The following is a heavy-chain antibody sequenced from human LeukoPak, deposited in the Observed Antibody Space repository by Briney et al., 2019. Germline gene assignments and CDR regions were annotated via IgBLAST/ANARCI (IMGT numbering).Heavy chain of an antibody. CDR3: ARGGGYYYFDY. J-gene: IGHJ4*02. Sequence: PGGSLRLSCAASGFTFSSYWMSWVRQAPGKGLEWVANIKQDGSGKYYVDSVKGRFTISRDNAKNSLYLQMNSLRAEDTAVYYCARGGGYYYFDYWGQGTLVTVSS. CDR2: IKQDGSGK. D-gene: IGHD3-22*01. V-gene: IGHV3-7*01. CDR1: GFTFSSYW.